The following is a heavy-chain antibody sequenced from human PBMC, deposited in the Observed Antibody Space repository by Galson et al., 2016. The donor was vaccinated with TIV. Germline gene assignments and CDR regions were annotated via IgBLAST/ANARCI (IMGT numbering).Heavy chain of an antibody. D-gene: IGHD3-22*01. CDR2: IDWDDDK. J-gene: IGHJ4*02. V-gene: IGHV2-70*11. Sequence: PALVKPTQTLTLTCTFSGFSLNTDGMCVNWIRQPPGKALEWLARIDWDDDKSYTSSLKTRLTISKDTSKTQVVLRMTNMDPVDTATYYCARISGYYDHSGHFIPRSFDYWGQGTPVTVSS. CDR1: GFSLNTDGMC. CDR3: ARISGYYDHSGHFIPRSFDY.